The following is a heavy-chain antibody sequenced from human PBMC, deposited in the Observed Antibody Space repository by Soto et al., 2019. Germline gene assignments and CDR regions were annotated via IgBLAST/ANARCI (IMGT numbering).Heavy chain of an antibody. CDR3: AKDKIAWFPPYYYYYYYMDV. CDR2: ISWNSGSI. J-gene: IGHJ6*03. V-gene: IGHV3-9*01. CDR1: GFTFDDYA. D-gene: IGHD3-10*01. Sequence: GGSLRLSCAASGFTFDDYAMHWVRQAPGKGLEWVSGISWNSGSIGYADSVKGRFTISRDNAKNSLYLQMNSLRAEDTALYYCAKDKIAWFPPYYYYYYYMDVWGKGTTVTVSS.